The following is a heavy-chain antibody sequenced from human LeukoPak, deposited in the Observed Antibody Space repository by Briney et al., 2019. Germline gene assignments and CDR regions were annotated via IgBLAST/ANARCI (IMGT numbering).Heavy chain of an antibody. CDR1: GFTFSSYA. D-gene: IGHD3-9*01. J-gene: IGHJ4*02. CDR2: ISYDGSIK. V-gene: IGHV3-30*04. Sequence: GGSLRLSCAAPGFTFSSYAMHWVRQAPGKGLVWVALISYDGSIKSYTDSVKGRFTISRDDAKNTLYLQMNSLRAEDTAVYYCARDMFDWLFEDLEIGVSFDYWGQGTLVTVSS. CDR3: ARDMFDWLFEDLEIGVSFDY.